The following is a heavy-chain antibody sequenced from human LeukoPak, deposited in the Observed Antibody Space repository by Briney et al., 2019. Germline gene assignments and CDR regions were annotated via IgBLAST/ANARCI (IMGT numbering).Heavy chain of an antibody. V-gene: IGHV3-7*01. Sequence: TGGSLRLSCAASGFTFSSYSMNWVRQTPGKGLEWVGNINQDGSEKYYLDSVRGRFTISRDNAKNSLYLQMNSLRVEDTAIYYCARDYVWGSSESDYWGQGTLVTVSS. D-gene: IGHD7-27*01. CDR2: INQDGSEK. CDR3: ARDYVWGSSESDY. CDR1: GFTFSSYS. J-gene: IGHJ4*02.